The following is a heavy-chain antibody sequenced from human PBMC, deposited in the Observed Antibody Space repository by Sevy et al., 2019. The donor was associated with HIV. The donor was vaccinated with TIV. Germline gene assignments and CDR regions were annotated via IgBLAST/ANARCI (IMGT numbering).Heavy chain of an antibody. CDR3: ARLHPHIAAARAMDV. CDR1: GFTVTNNY. CDR2: SYSDDSR. V-gene: IGHV3-53*01. D-gene: IGHD6-13*01. Sequence: GGSLRLSCAASGFTVTNNYISWVRQAPGKGLDWLALSYSDDSRYFADSVRGRFTISRDSLKNTLYLQMNSLRAEDTAVYYCARLHPHIAAARAMDVWGQGTTVTVSS. J-gene: IGHJ6*02.